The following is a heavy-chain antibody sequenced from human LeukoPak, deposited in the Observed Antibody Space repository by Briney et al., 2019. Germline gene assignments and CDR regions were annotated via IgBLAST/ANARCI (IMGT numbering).Heavy chain of an antibody. V-gene: IGHV4-39*07. CDR1: GGSISSSSYY. Sequence: SETLSLTCTVSGGSISSSSYYWGWIRQTPGKGLEWIVSIYYSGTTYYNPSLESRVTISIDTSKNQFSVKLTSVTAADTAVYYCARDQGAVAGIDPWGQGTLVTVSS. CDR3: ARDQGAVAGIDP. D-gene: IGHD6-19*01. J-gene: IGHJ5*02. CDR2: IYYSGTT.